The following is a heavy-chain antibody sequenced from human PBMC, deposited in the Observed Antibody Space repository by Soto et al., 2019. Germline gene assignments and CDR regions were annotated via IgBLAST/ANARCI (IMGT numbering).Heavy chain of an antibody. CDR2: ISSSGSTI. V-gene: IGHV3-11*01. CDR3: ARDVKFIAARPYYYYYMDV. Sequence: GGSLRLSCAASGFTFSDYYMSWIRQGPGKGLEWVSYISSSGSTIYYADSVKGRFTNSRDNAKNSLYLQMNSLRAEDTAVYYCARDVKFIAARPYYYYYMDVWGKGTTVTVSS. D-gene: IGHD6-6*01. CDR1: GFTFSDYY. J-gene: IGHJ6*03.